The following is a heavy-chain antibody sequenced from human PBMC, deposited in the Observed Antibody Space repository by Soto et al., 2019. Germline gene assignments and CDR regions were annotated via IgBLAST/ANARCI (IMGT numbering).Heavy chain of an antibody. J-gene: IGHJ4*02. Sequence: QVQLVQSGAEVKKPESSVKVSCKAPGGTFSTYAISWVRQAPGQGLEWMGGIIPMFGTANYAQRFQDRVTITAEESTNTVYMELSSLRSEDTAVYFCARGILLWLRRINIGYSGWGQGTLVTVSS. D-gene: IGHD5-12*01. CDR3: ARGILLWLRRINIGYSG. CDR2: IIPMFGTA. CDR1: GGTFSTYA. V-gene: IGHV1-69*12.